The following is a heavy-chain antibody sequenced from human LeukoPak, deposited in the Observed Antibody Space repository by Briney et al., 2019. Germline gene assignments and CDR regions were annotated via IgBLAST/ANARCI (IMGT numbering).Heavy chain of an antibody. V-gene: IGHV3-30*01. CDR3: AREVNYYYYMDV. J-gene: IGHJ6*03. CDR1: GFTFSDHG. D-gene: IGHD4-11*01. CDR2: ISDGGSNT. Sequence: GGSLRLSCSASGFTFSDHGLHWVRQAPGKGLEWVAIISDGGSNTYYGDSVRGRFTVSRDNSKNMLYLQMTSLRVDDTAVYYCAREVNYYYYMDVWGKGTAVTVS.